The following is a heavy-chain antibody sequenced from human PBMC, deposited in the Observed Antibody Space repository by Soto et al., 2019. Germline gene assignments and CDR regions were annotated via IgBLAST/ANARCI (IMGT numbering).Heavy chain of an antibody. D-gene: IGHD3-3*01. V-gene: IGHV1-69*06. CDR2: IIPIFGTA. CDR3: AIVLRFLEWLLSPFDY. CDR1: GGTFSSYA. Sequence: GASVKVSCKASGGTFSSYAISWVRQAPGQGLEWMGGIIPIFGTANYAQKFQGRVTITADKSTSTAYMELSSLRSEDTAVYYCAIVLRFLEWLLSPFDYWGQGTLVTVSS. J-gene: IGHJ4*02.